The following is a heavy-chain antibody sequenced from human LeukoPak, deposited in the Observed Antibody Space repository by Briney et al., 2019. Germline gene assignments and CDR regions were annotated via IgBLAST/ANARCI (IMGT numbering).Heavy chain of an antibody. V-gene: IGHV3-21*01. Sequence: PGGSLRLSCAASGFTLSSYTMNWVRQAPGKGLEWVSSISSSSTYIYYADSLKGRFTISRDNAKNSLFLQMNSLRAEDTAVYYCARDHSSGGNWFDPWGQGTLVTVSS. CDR1: GFTLSSYT. J-gene: IGHJ5*02. D-gene: IGHD6-19*01. CDR3: ARDHSSGGNWFDP. CDR2: ISSSSTYI.